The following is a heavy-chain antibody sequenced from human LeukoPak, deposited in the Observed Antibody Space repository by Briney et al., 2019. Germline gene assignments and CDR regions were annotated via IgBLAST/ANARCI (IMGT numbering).Heavy chain of an antibody. J-gene: IGHJ4*02. Sequence: GGSLRLSCAASGFTVSSNYMNWVRQAPGKGLEWVSVIYSGGSTYYADSVKGRFTISRGNSKNTLYLQMNSLRAEDTAVYYCAREYGDYAGYFDYWGQGTLVTVSS. CDR1: GFTVSSNY. CDR3: AREYGDYAGYFDY. V-gene: IGHV3-53*01. D-gene: IGHD4-17*01. CDR2: IYSGGST.